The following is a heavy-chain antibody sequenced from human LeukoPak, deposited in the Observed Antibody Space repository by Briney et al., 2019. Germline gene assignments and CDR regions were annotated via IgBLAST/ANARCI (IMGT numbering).Heavy chain of an antibody. CDR2: MNPNSGNT. D-gene: IGHD2-15*01. CDR1: GYTFTSYD. J-gene: IGHJ4*02. CDR3: ASGSTPAANDY. Sequence: ASVKVSCKASGYTFTSYDINWVRQATGQGLEWMGWMNPNSGNTGYAQKFQGRVTITRNTSISTAYMELSSLRSEDTAVYHCASGSTPAANDYWGQGTLVTVSS. V-gene: IGHV1-8*03.